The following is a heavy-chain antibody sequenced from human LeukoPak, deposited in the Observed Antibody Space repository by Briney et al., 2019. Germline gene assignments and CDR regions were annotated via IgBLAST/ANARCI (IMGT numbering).Heavy chain of an antibody. CDR3: ATRGDYLFY. V-gene: IGHV3-23*01. Sequence: GGSLRLSCAVSGFTFSSYGMSWVRQAPGKGLEWVSVISGSGDRTYYADSVKGRSTISRDNSKNTLYLQMNSLRVEDTAVYYCATRGDYLFYWGQGTLVTVSS. CDR1: GFTFSSYG. J-gene: IGHJ4*02. D-gene: IGHD4-17*01. CDR2: ISGSGDRT.